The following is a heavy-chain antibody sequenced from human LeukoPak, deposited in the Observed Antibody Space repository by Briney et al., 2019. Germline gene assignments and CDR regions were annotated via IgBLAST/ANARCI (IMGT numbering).Heavy chain of an antibody. Sequence: SETLSLTCTVSGGSISSYYWSWIRQPPGKGLEWIGYIYYSGSTNYNPSLKSRVTISVDTSKNQFSLKLSSVTAADTAVYYCAGTYYDFWSGYSPFFDYWGQGTLVTVSS. CDR2: IYYSGST. V-gene: IGHV4-59*01. CDR3: AGTYYDFWSGYSPFFDY. CDR1: GGSISSYY. D-gene: IGHD3-3*01. J-gene: IGHJ4*02.